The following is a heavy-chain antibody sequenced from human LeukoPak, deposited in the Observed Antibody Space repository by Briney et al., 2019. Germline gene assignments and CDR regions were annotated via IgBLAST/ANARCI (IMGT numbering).Heavy chain of an antibody. CDR2: INHSGST. V-gene: IGHV4-34*01. J-gene: IGHJ4*02. D-gene: IGHD6-19*01. Sequence: PSETLSLTCAVYGGSFSGYYWSWIRQPPGKGLEWIGEINHSGSTNYNPPLKSRVTISVDTSKNQFSLKLSSVTAADTAVYYCARRKAVAGYTFDYWGQGTLVTVSS. CDR1: GGSFSGYY. CDR3: ARRKAVAGYTFDY.